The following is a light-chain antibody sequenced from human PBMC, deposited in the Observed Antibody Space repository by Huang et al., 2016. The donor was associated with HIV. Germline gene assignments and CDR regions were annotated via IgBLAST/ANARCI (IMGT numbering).Light chain of an antibody. Sequence: EIVLTQSPATLSLSPGKRATLSCRASQSVNSYLAWYHQKPGQAPRLLIYDASTRATGIPARFSGSGSGTDFTLTISNVQSEDFAVYYCQQRSAWPLTFGGGTKVEI. CDR3: QQRSAWPLT. CDR2: DAS. J-gene: IGKJ4*01. CDR1: QSVNSY. V-gene: IGKV3-11*01.